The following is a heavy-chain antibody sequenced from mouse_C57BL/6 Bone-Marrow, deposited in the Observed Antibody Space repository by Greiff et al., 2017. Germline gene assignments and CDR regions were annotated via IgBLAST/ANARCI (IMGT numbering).Heavy chain of an antibody. J-gene: IGHJ3*01. CDR3: ARSDYGYDGAWFAY. Sequence: QVQLQQPGAELVKPGASVKLSCKASGYTFTSYWMHWVKQRPGQGLEWIGMIHPNSGSTNYNEKFKSKATLTVDKSSSTAYMQLSSLTSEDSAVYYGARSDYGYDGAWFAYWGQGTLVTVSA. CDR1: GYTFTSYW. V-gene: IGHV1-64*01. D-gene: IGHD2-2*01. CDR2: IHPNSGST.